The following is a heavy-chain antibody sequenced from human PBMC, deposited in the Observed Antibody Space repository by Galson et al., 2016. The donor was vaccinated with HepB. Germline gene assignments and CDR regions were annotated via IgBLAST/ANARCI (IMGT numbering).Heavy chain of an antibody. V-gene: IGHV4-4*02. D-gene: IGHD6-19*01. J-gene: IGHJ5*02. CDR1: GGSFSSSHW. Sequence: SETLSLTCAVSGGSFSSSHWWSWVRQSPGKGLEWIGEIYHSGTTNYNPSLKSRATISVDKSKNQFSLNLTSVTAADTAVYYCARAYSNGWYLREYYDPWGQGTLVTVSS. CDR2: IYHSGTT. CDR3: ARAYSNGWYLREYYDP.